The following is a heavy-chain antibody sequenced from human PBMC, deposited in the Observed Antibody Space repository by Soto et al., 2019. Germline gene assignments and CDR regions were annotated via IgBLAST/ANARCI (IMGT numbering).Heavy chain of an antibody. Sequence: QVQLVESGGGVVQPGRSLRLSCAASGFTFSTYGMHWVRQAPGKGLEWVAVISYDGSNKFYADSVKGRFSISRDNSKSTLYLQMNSLRAEDTAVYYCAKDEGSPRPFDNWGQGILVTVSS. CDR2: ISYDGSNK. CDR3: AKDEGSPRPFDN. D-gene: IGHD6-13*01. CDR1: GFTFSTYG. J-gene: IGHJ4*02. V-gene: IGHV3-30*18.